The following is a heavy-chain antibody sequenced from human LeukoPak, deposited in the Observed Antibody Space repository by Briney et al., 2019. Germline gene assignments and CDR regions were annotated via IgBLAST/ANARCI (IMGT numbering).Heavy chain of an antibody. CDR3: ARGRYSSSINSMDV. CDR2: IIPIFGTA. Sequence: SVKVSCKASGGTFSSYTISWVRQALGQGLEWMGGIIPIFGTANYAQKFQGRVTITADESTSTAYMELSSQRSEDTAVYYCARGRYSSSINSMDVWGQGTTVTVSS. V-gene: IGHV1-69*13. CDR1: GGTFSSYT. J-gene: IGHJ6*02. D-gene: IGHD6-6*01.